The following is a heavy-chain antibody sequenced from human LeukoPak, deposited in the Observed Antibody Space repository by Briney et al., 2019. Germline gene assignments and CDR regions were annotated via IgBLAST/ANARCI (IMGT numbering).Heavy chain of an antibody. D-gene: IGHD6-13*01. CDR1: GGTFSSYA. CDR2: IIPIFGAA. J-gene: IGHJ4*02. CDR3: AADGYSRDYYFDY. Sequence: ASVKVPCKASGGTFSSYAISWVRQAPGQGLEWMGGIIPIFGAANYAQKFQGRVTITADESTSTAYMELSSLRSEDTAVYYCAADGYSRDYYFDYWGQGTLVTVSS. V-gene: IGHV1-69*13.